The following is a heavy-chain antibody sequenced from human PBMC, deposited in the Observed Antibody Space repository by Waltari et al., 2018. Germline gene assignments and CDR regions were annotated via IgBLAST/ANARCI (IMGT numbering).Heavy chain of an antibody. D-gene: IGHD4-17*01. CDR2: SNSDGSSI. CDR1: GSPYSWYW. V-gene: IGHV3-74*01. J-gene: IGHJ2*01. CDR3: ARGARRTTQTTGWWYFDL. Sequence: EVQLVESGGGLVQPGGSLRLPCEASGSPYSWYWMPWVRQAPGKGLEWFSRSNSDGSSISYADSVKGRFTISKDNARNTVYLQMNSLRADDTAIYYCARGARRTTQTTGWWYFDLWGRGTLVTVSS.